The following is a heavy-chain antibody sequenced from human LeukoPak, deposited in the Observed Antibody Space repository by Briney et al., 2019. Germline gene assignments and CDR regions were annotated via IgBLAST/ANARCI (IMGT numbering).Heavy chain of an antibody. CDR3: ARRGGYSYGFDY. CDR2: IYHSGST. D-gene: IGHD5-18*01. Sequence: SETLSLTCAVSGYSISSGYYWGWIRQPPGKGLEWIGSIYHSGSTYYNPSLKSRVTISVDTSKNQFSLKLSSVTAADTAVYYCARRGGYSYGFDYWGQGTLVTVSS. V-gene: IGHV4-38-2*01. J-gene: IGHJ4*02. CDR1: GYSISSGYY.